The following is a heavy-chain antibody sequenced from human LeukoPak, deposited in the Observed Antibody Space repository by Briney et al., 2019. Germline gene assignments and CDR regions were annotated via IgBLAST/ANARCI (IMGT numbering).Heavy chain of an antibody. Sequence: YPSETLSLTCAVSGGSISSSSYYWGWIRQPPGKGLEWIGSIYYSGSTYYNPSLKSRVTISVDTSKNQFSLKLSSVTAADTAVYYCARESYDSSGYPTLGFDYWGQGTLVTVSS. CDR2: IYYSGST. J-gene: IGHJ4*02. CDR3: ARESYDSSGYPTLGFDY. V-gene: IGHV4-39*07. CDR1: GGSISSSSYY. D-gene: IGHD3-22*01.